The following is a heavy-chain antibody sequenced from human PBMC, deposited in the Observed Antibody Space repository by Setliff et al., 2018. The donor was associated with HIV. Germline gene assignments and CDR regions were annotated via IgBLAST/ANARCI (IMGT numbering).Heavy chain of an antibody. D-gene: IGHD3-10*01. CDR2: IYTSGST. V-gene: IGHV4-61*09. J-gene: IGHJ5*02. CDR1: GGSISSGSYY. Sequence: SETLSLTCTVSGGSISSGSYYWSWIRQPAGKGLEWIGHIYTSGSTNYNPSLKSRVTISVDTSKNQFSLKLSSVTAADTAVYYCARERSALLWKNWFDPWGQGTPVTVSS. CDR3: ARERSALLWKNWFDP.